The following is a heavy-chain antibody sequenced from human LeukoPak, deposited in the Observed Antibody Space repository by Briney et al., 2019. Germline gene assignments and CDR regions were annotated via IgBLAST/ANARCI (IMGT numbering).Heavy chain of an antibody. Sequence: GGSLRLSCSASGFTFSSSVMHWVRQAPGKGLEYVSAITTNGRRTYYADSVKGRFTISRDNSKNTLYLQMSSLRVEDTAVYYYVSSRDGFNSPFDYWGQGTLVTVSS. V-gene: IGHV3-64D*06. CDR1: GFTFSSSV. CDR2: ITTNGRRT. D-gene: IGHD5-24*01. CDR3: VSSRDGFNSPFDY. J-gene: IGHJ4*02.